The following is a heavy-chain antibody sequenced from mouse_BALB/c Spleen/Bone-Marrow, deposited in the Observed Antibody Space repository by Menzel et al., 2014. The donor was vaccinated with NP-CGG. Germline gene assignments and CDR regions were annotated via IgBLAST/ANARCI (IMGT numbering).Heavy chain of an antibody. D-gene: IGHD1-1*01. CDR1: GYTFTSYW. CDR3: TRSPITTVVAETMDY. V-gene: IGHV1S22*01. Sequence: LQQSGSELVRPGASVKLSCKASGYTFTSYWMHWVKQRPGQGLEWIGNIYPGSGSTNYDEKFKTKATLTVDTSSSTAYMQLSSLTSEDSAVYYCTRSPITTVVAETMDYWGQGVSVTVSS. CDR2: IYPGSGST. J-gene: IGHJ4*01.